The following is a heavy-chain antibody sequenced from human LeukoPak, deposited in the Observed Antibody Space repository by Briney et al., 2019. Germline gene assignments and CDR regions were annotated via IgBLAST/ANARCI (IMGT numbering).Heavy chain of an antibody. CDR3: ARDRWGYSYGGD. J-gene: IGHJ4*02. V-gene: IGHV3-7*01. CDR1: GFTFSSYA. Sequence: GGSLRLSCAASGFTFSSYAMSWVRQAPGKGLEWVANIKEDGSEKFYVDSVKGRFTISRDNAKNSLYLQMNSLRAEDTAVYYCARDRWGYSYGGDWGQGTLVTVCS. D-gene: IGHD5-18*01. CDR2: IKEDGSEK.